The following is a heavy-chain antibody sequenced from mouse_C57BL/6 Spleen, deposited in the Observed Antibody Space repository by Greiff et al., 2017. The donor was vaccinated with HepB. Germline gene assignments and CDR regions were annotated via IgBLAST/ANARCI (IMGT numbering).Heavy chain of an antibody. CDR3: ARDGIFDY. CDR1: GFTFSDYY. CDR2: INYDGSST. D-gene: IGHD4-1*01. Sequence: EVMLVESEGGLVQPGSSMKLSCTASGFTFSDYYMAWVRQVPEKGLEWVANINYDGSSTYYLDSLKSRFIISRDNAKNILYLQMSSLKSEDTATYYCARDGIFDYWGQGTTLTVSS. V-gene: IGHV5-16*01. J-gene: IGHJ2*01.